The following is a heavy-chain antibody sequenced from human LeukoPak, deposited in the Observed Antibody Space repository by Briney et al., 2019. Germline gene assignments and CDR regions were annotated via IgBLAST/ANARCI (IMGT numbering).Heavy chain of an antibody. CDR3: AKEKSFTGPADD. J-gene: IGHJ4*02. Sequence: TGGSLRLSCAASGFSFNSDAMSWVCQAPGKGLEWISDINAFGSATYYAKSVKGRFTISRDNSNNILYLQMNSLRVEDTALYYCAKEKSFTGPADDWGQGTLVTVSS. CDR2: INAFGSAT. CDR1: GFSFNSDA. D-gene: IGHD1-14*01. V-gene: IGHV3-23*01.